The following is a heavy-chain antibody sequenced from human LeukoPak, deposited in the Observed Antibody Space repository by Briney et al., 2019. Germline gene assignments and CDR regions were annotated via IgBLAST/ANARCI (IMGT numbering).Heavy chain of an antibody. V-gene: IGHV1-46*01. J-gene: IGHJ4*02. CDR3: ARSDTVTTMYYFDY. D-gene: IGHD4-17*01. Sequence: ASVKVSCKAFGYSFIRHHIHWVRQAPGQGLEWMGVLKLYDGSIRYAQKFQGRVTMTSDTSTSTVYMELSSLRSEDTAVYYCARSDTVTTMYYFDYWGQGTLVTVSS. CDR1: GYSFIRHH. CDR2: LKLYDGSI.